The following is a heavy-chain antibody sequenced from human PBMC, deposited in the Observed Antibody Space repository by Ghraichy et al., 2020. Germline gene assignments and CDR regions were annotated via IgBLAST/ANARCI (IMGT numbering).Heavy chain of an antibody. J-gene: IGHJ6*02. D-gene: IGHD4-23*01. CDR2: ISSSSRTR. CDR3: ARGSKVVRFYYYDGMDV. V-gene: IGHV3-48*02. CDR1: GFTFGSYS. Sequence: GGSLRLSCVGSGFTFGSYSLNWVRQSPGKGLEWVAHISSSSRTRSYADSVKGRFTISRDNAQNSLSLQMNSLRDEDTAVYYCARGSKVVRFYYYDGMDVWGQGTTVTVSS.